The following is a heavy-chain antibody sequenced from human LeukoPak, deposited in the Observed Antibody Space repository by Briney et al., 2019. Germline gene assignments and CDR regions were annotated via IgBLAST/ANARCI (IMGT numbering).Heavy chain of an antibody. Sequence: GGSLRLSCAASGFTFSSYALHWVRRAPGKGLEYVSGISSNGGSTYYANSVQGRFTISRDNSKNTLYLQMGSLGAEDMAVYYCARDFYYDSRGPYFYYGMDVWGQGTTVTVSS. CDR1: GFTFSSYA. CDR2: ISSNGGST. V-gene: IGHV3-64*01. J-gene: IGHJ6*02. D-gene: IGHD3-22*01. CDR3: ARDFYYDSRGPYFYYGMDV.